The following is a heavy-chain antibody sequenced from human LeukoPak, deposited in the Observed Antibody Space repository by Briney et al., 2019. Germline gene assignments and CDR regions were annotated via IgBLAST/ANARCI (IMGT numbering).Heavy chain of an antibody. V-gene: IGHV3-23*01. CDR2: ISGSGDST. CDR1: GFTFSSYA. Sequence: PGGSLRLSCAASGFTFSSYAMTWVRQAPGKGLEWVSAISGSGDSTYYADSAKGRFTISRDNSKNALSLQMNSLRVEDTAVYYCAKTASSRIVVVPAAIDHWGQGTLVTVSS. D-gene: IGHD2-2*01. CDR3: AKTASSRIVVVPAAIDH. J-gene: IGHJ4*02.